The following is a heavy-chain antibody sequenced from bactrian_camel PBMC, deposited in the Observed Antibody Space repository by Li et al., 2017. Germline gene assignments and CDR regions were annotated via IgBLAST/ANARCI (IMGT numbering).Heavy chain of an antibody. Sequence: HVQLVESGGDTVQTGGSLKLSCSSSEYTSRSNCMGWFRQAPGKEREGVAAIYTGNENTFYDDSVKGRFTISRDRARKEMYLQMNTLKPEDTAMYFCAAKVTGDSYSGSCVTGSSTYTDWGQGTQVTVS. CDR2: IYTGNENT. CDR3: AAKVTGDSYSGSCVTGSSTYTD. D-gene: IGHD2*01. J-gene: IGHJ4*01. CDR1: EYTSRSNC. V-gene: IGHV3S1*01.